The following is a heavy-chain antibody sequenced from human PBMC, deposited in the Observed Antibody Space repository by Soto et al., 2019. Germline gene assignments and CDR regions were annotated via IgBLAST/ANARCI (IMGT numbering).Heavy chain of an antibody. Sequence: GSTYYIPSLKSRVTISVDTSKNQFSLKLSSVTAADTAVYYCARVNRSPQYYDILTGSIGRIDYWGQGTLVTVSS. V-gene: IGHV4-31*02. CDR3: ARVNRSPQYYDILTGSIGRIDY. D-gene: IGHD3-9*01. CDR2: GST. J-gene: IGHJ4*02.